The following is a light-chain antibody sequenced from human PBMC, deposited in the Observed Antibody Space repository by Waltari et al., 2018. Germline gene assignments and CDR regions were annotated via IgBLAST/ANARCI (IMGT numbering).Light chain of an antibody. CDR3: AAWDSNVNAWL. CDR1: SSNLRVNS. CDR2: SNS. Sequence: QSVLTQSPSASATPGQRVTISCSGTSSNLRVNSVTWYQHVPGAAPRLLIFSNSRRPSGVPDRFSVSNSGTSASLAISGLQSDDEADYYCAAWDSNVNAWLFGGGTKVTVL. V-gene: IGLV1-44*01. J-gene: IGLJ2*01.